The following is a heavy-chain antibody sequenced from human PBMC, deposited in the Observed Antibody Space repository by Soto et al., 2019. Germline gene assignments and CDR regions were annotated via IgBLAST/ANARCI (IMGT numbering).Heavy chain of an antibody. CDR3: ERGDWGDYDTGRYFDY. D-gene: IGHD4-17*01. V-gene: IGHV4-31*03. Sequence: QVQLQESGPGLVKPSQTLSLTCTVSGGSISSGGYYWSWIRQHPGKGLEWIGYIYYSGSTYYNPSYMSRVTISVDTYKNQCCRKLSSVTAADTAVYYCERGDWGDYDTGRYFDYWGQGTLVTVSS. J-gene: IGHJ4*02. CDR2: IYYSGST. CDR1: GGSISSGGYY.